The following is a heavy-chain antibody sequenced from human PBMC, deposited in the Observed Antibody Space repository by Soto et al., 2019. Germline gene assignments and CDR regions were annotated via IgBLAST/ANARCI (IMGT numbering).Heavy chain of an antibody. CDR2: TYYSGST. V-gene: IGHV4-39*01. CDR1: GGSISSSSYY. D-gene: IGHD6-19*01. CDR3: ASGWGSGWFLG. J-gene: IGHJ4*02. Sequence: QVQLQESGPGLVKPSETLSLTCTVSGGSISSSSYYWGWIRQPPGKGLEWIGSTYYSGSTYYNPSLKSRVTISVDTSKNQFSLKLNSVTAADTALYYCASGWGSGWFLGWGQGTLVTVSS.